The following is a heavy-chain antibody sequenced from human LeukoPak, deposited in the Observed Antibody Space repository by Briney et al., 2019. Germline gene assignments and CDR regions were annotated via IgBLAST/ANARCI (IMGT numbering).Heavy chain of an antibody. V-gene: IGHV4-4*07. J-gene: IGHJ6*03. CDR3: ARDGYSSSWYGAYYYYMDV. CDR1: GGSINSYY. Sequence: SETLPLTCTVSGGSINSYYWSWIRQPAGKGLEWIGRIYTSGSTNYNPSLKSRVTMSVDTSKNQFSLKLSSVTAADTAVYYCARDGYSSSWYGAYYYYMDVWGKGTTVTVSS. D-gene: IGHD6-13*01. CDR2: IYTSGST.